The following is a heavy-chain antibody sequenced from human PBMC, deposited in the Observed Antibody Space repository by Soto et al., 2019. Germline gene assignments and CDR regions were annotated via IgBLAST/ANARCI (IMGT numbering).Heavy chain of an antibody. CDR1: GFTFSSYA. J-gene: IGHJ4*02. CDR2: ISYDGSNK. V-gene: IGHV3-30-3*01. CDR3: ARDPVLAFVAAYYFDY. Sequence: QVQLVESGGGVVQPGRSLRLSCAASGFTFSSYAMHWVRQAPGKGLEWVAVISYDGSNKYYADSVKGRFTISRDNSKNTLYLQMNSLRSEDTAVYYCARDPVLAFVAAYYFDYWGQGTRVTFSS. D-gene: IGHD6-19*01.